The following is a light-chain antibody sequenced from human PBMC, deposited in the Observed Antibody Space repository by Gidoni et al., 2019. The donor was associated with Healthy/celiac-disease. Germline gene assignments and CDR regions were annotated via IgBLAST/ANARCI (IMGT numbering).Light chain of an antibody. CDR3: SSYTSSSTLGV. V-gene: IGLV2-18*02. CDR2: EVS. J-gene: IGLJ2*01. CDR1: SSDVGSYNR. Sequence: QSALTQPPSVSGSPGQSVTISCTGTSSDVGSYNRVSWYQQPPGTAPKLMIYEVSNRPSVVPDRFSGSKSGNTASLTISGLQAEDEADYYCSSYTSSSTLGVFGGGTKLTVL.